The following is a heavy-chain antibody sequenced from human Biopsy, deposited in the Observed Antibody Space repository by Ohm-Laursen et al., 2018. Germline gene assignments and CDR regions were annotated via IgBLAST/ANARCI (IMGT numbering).Heavy chain of an antibody. D-gene: IGHD6-19*01. Sequence: ASVKVSCKTSGYSFTSYYMHWVRQAPGQGLEWMGMINPSGSTTSYPQIFQGRVTMTRDTSKSTVYMELSGLRSADTAVYFCARNTGWYGDLYYFDYWGQGTLVTVSS. V-gene: IGHV1-46*01. CDR2: INPSGSTT. CDR1: GYSFTSYY. J-gene: IGHJ4*02. CDR3: ARNTGWYGDLYYFDY.